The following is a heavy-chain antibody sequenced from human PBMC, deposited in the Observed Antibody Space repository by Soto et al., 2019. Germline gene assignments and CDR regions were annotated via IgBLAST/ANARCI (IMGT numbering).Heavy chain of an antibody. CDR2: IYYSGST. J-gene: IGHJ4*02. CDR1: GGSISSYY. CDR3: ARDYGGNSLFYFDY. V-gene: IGHV4-59*01. D-gene: IGHD4-17*01. Sequence: PSETLSLTCTVSGGSISSYYWSWIRQPPGKGLEWIGYIYYSGSTNYNPSLKSRVTMSVDTSKNQFSLKLTSVTAADTAVYYCARDYGGNSLFYFDYWGQGTLVTVSS.